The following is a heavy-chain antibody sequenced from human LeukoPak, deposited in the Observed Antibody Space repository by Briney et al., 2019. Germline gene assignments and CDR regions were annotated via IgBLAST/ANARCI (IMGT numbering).Heavy chain of an antibody. J-gene: IGHJ4*02. Sequence: SETLSLTCTVSGGSISGYYWSWIRQPPGKGLEWIGYIYHSGSTTYNPSLNSRVTMSVDTSRTHFSLKLNSVTAADTAVYYCARRLDDSYFDSWGQGILVTVSS. V-gene: IGHV4-59*01. D-gene: IGHD3-3*01. CDR1: GGSISGYY. CDR3: ARRLDDSYFDS. CDR2: IYHSGST.